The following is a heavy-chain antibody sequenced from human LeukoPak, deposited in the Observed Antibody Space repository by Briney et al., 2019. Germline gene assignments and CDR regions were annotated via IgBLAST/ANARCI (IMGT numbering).Heavy chain of an antibody. Sequence: PGGSLRLSCAASGFTFSSYAMSWVRQAPGKGLEWVSAISGSADSTYYADSVKGRFTISRDNSKNTLYLQMNSLRAEDTAVYYCAKAKYSSGWDYFDYWGQGTLVIVSS. J-gene: IGHJ4*02. CDR2: ISGSADST. CDR1: GFTFSSYA. D-gene: IGHD6-19*01. V-gene: IGHV3-23*01. CDR3: AKAKYSSGWDYFDY.